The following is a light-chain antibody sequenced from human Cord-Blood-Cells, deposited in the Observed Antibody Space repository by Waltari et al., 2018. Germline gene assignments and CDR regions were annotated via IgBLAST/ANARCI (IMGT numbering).Light chain of an antibody. CDR2: DAS. CDR1: QSVSSSY. Sequence: IVFTQSPATLSLSPGGRATLSCGASQSVSSSYLAWYQQKPGLAPRLLIYDASSRATGIPDRFSGSVSGTDFTLTISRLEPEDFAVYYCQQYGSSPPLTFGGGTKVEIK. J-gene: IGKJ4*01. CDR3: QQYGSSPPLT. V-gene: IGKV3D-20*01.